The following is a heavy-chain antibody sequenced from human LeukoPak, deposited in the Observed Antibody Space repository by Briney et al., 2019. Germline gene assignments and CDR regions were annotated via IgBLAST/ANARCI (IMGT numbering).Heavy chain of an antibody. V-gene: IGHV1-18*01. J-gene: IGHJ4*02. D-gene: IGHD6-19*01. CDR1: GYTFTSYG. CDR3: ARDGIGWYSPTPQDY. Sequence: ASVKVSCKASGYTFTSYGISWVRQAPGQGLEWMGWISAYNGNTNYAQKLQGRVTMTTDTSTSTAYMGLRSLRSDDTAVYYCARDGIGWYSPTPQDYWGQGTLVTVSS. CDR2: ISAYNGNT.